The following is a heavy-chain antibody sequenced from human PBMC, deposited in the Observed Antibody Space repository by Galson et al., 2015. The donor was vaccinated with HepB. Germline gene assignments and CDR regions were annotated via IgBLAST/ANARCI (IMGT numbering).Heavy chain of an antibody. CDR2: ISYDESNQ. CDR3: ATSALGILGAQFDY. V-gene: IGHV3-30-3*01. D-gene: IGHD1-26*01. CDR1: GFTFSSYA. Sequence: SLRLSCAASGFTFSSYALHWVRQAPGKGLEWVAVISYDESNQYYAPSVKGRFTISRDNSKNTLYLHMNSLRGEDTAVYYCATSALGILGAQFDYWGQGALVTVSS. J-gene: IGHJ4*02.